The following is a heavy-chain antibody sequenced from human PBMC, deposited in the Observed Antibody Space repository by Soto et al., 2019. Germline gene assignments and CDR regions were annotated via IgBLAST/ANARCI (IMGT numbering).Heavy chain of an antibody. CDR3: ARVWGGAFDF. J-gene: IGHJ3*01. CDR1: GGSISSYY. Sequence: SETLSLTCTVSGGSISSYYWSWIRQPPGKGLEWIGYIYYSGSTNYNPSLKSRDTIKEDTSKNQYSLKLSSVTAADTAVYYCARVWGGAFDFWGQGTMVTVSS. CDR2: IYYSGST. D-gene: IGHD3-10*01. V-gene: IGHV4-59*01.